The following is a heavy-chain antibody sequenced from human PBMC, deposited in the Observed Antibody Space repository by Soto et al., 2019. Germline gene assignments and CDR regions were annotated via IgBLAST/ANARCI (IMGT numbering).Heavy chain of an antibody. CDR2: ISWNSGSI. Sequence: EVQLVESGGGLVQPGRSLRLSCAASGFTFDDYAMHWVRQAPGKGLEWVSGISWNSGSIGYADSVKGRFTISRDNAKNSLYMQMNSLRAEDTALYYCAKARGSGDYGHYFYFDYWGQGTLVTVSS. CDR1: GFTFDDYA. J-gene: IGHJ4*02. D-gene: IGHD4-17*01. CDR3: AKARGSGDYGHYFYFDY. V-gene: IGHV3-9*01.